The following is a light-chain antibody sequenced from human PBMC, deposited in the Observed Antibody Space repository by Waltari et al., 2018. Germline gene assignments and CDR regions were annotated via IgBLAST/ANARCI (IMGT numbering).Light chain of an antibody. CDR3: SSFSSGSTPVV. V-gene: IGLV2-14*01. CDR1: SSDVGSYNF. Sequence: QSVLTQPASVSGSPGQSISISCTGTSSDVGSYNFVSWYQQHPGKAPKLIIFKVSNRPSGVSNRFSGSKSGNTASLTISGLQAEDEADFYCSSFSSGSTPVVFGGGTMLTVL. CDR2: KVS. J-gene: IGLJ2*01.